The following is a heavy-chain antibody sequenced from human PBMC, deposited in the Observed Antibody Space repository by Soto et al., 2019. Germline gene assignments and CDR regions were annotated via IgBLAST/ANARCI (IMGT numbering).Heavy chain of an antibody. CDR1: GGSISSGGYY. V-gene: IGHV4-31*03. D-gene: IGHD3-3*01. Sequence: QVQLQESGPGLVKPSQTLSLTCTVSGGSISSGGYYWSWIRQHPGKGLEWIGYIYYSGSTYYNPSLTSRVHISVDPSKNQLSLKLSSVTAADKAVYYCARDLRFQGFYGIDVWGQGTTVTVSS. CDR3: ARDLRFQGFYGIDV. J-gene: IGHJ6*02. CDR2: IYYSGST.